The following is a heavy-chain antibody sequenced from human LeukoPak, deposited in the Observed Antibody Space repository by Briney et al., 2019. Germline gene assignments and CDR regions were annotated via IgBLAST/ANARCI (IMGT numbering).Heavy chain of an antibody. CDR1: GFTFSDYY. Sequence: GGPLRLSCAASGFTFSDYYMSWIRQAPGKGLEWVSYISSSGSTIYYADSVKGRFTISRDNAKDSLYLQMNSLRAEDTAVYYCARDHNVWGSYDYWGQGTLVTVSS. CDR2: ISSSGSTI. D-gene: IGHD3-16*01. CDR3: ARDHNVWGSYDY. V-gene: IGHV3-11*01. J-gene: IGHJ4*02.